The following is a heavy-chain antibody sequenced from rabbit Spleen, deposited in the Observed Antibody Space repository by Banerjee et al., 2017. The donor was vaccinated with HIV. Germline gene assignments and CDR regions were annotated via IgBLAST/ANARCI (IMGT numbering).Heavy chain of an antibody. CDR2: IDVIKVAST. CDR1: GLDFSGNYW. Sequence: QSLEESGGGLVKPGASLTLTCKASGLDFSGNYWICWVRQAPGKGLEWIACIDVIKVASTYYASWAKGRFTISSHNAQNTLYLQLNSLTAADTATYFCARDMGVAAGYYFNLWGPGTLVTVS. J-gene: IGHJ4*01. CDR3: ARDMGVAAGYYFNL. D-gene: IGHD4-1*01. V-gene: IGHV1S40*01.